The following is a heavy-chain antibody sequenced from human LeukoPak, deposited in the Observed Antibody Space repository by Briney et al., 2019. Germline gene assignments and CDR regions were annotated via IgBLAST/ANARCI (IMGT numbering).Heavy chain of an antibody. CDR1: GGSISSYY. CDR3: ARSGLGSSWESTNFDY. CDR2: IYYSGST. V-gene: IGHV4-59*01. J-gene: IGHJ4*02. D-gene: IGHD6-13*01. Sequence: SETLSLTCTVSGGSISSYYWSWIRQPPGKGLEWIGYIYYSGSTNYNPSLKSRVTISVDTSKNQFSLKLSSVTAADTAVYYCARSGLGSSWESTNFDYWGQGTLVTVSS.